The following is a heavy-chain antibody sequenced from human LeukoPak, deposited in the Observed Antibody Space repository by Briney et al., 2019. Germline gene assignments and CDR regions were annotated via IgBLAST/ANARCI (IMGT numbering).Heavy chain of an antibody. V-gene: IGHV3-48*03. CDR2: ISSSGSTI. Sequence: GGSLRLSCAASGFTFSSYEINWVRQAPGKGLEWVSYISSSGSTIYYADSVKGRFTISRDNAKNSLYLQMNSLRAEDTAVYYCAGYDFWSGYPYLFDYWGQGTLVTVSS. CDR3: AGYDFWSGYPYLFDY. D-gene: IGHD3-3*01. J-gene: IGHJ4*02. CDR1: GFTFSSYE.